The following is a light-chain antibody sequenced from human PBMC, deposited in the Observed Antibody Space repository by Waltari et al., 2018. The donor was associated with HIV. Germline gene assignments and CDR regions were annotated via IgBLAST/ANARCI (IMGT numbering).Light chain of an antibody. CDR2: GAS. CDR3: SRT. Sequence: DIVLTQSPGTLSLSPGERATLSCRASQSINNPFLAWYRQKRGQAPSLLIYGASRRATGIPDRFSGSGSGTDFTLTISRLKPEDVSMYAFSRTFGQGTKVEIK. CDR1: QSINNPF. V-gene: IGKV3-20*01. J-gene: IGKJ1*01.